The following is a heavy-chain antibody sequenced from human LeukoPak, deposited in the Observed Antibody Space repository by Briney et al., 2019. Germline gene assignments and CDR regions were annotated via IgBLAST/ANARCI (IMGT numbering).Heavy chain of an antibody. CDR3: ARLNVDTNGGDY. V-gene: IGHV4-39*01. J-gene: IGHJ4*02. D-gene: IGHD5-18*01. Sequence: PSETLSLTCTVSGRSISSSSYYWGWIRQPPGKGLEWIGSIYCSGCTYYNPRLKSRFTISVDTSKNQFSLKLSSVTAADTAVYYCARLNVDTNGGDYRGQGTLVTVSS. CDR2: IYCSGCT. CDR1: GRSISSSSYY.